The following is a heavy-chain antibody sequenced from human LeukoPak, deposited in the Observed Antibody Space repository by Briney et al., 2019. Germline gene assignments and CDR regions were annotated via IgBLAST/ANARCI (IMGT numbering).Heavy chain of an antibody. CDR3: ARGLSYDTSGYGDY. D-gene: IGHD3-22*01. V-gene: IGHV3-48*03. CDR1: GFTFSSYE. CDR2: ISSSGSTI. J-gene: IGHJ4*02. Sequence: PGGSLRLSCAASGFTFSSYEMNWARQAPGKGLEWVSYISSSGSTIYYADSVKGRFTISRDNAKNSLYLQMNSLRAEDTAVYYCARGLSYDTSGYGDYWGQGTLVTVSS.